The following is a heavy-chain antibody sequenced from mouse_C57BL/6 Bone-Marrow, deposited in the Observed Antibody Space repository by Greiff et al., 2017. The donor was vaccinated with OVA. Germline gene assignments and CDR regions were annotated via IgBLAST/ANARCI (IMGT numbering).Heavy chain of an antibody. CDR2: IWSGGST. J-gene: IGHJ3*01. CDR1: GFSLTSYG. D-gene: IGHD1-1*01. CDR3: ARNYGAWFAY. Sequence: QVQLKESGPGLVQPSQSLSITCTVSGFSLTSYGVHWVRQSPGKGLEWLGVIWSGGSTDYNAAFISRLSISKDNSKSQVFFKMNRLQADDTAIYYCARNYGAWFAYWGQGTLVTVSA. V-gene: IGHV2-2*01.